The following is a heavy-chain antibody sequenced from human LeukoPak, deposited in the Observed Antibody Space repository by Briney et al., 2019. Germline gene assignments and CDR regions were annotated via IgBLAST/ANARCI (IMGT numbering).Heavy chain of an antibody. CDR3: ARGTVAGTIQH. CDR1: GFTFSNYG. Sequence: GGSLRLSCAASGFTFSNYGMTWLRQAPGKGLEWVSCISRRSDSIYYADSVKGRFTISRDNAKNTLYLQMSHLSVEDTGVYFCARGTVAGTIQHWGQGTLVSVSS. V-gene: IGHV3-21*01. J-gene: IGHJ1*01. D-gene: IGHD6-19*01. CDR2: ISRRSDSI.